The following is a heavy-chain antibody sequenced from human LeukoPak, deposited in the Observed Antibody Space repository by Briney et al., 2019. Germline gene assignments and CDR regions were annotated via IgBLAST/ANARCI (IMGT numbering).Heavy chain of an antibody. Sequence: ASVRVSCRASGFAFTGYYIHGVGQAPGKGGGGMGYINPHSGGTNSPQNFQGSVTMTTDTSISAAYMELSSLISDDTAMYYCLREGNELLSKNFDYWGQGTLVTVSS. CDR1: GFAFTGYY. CDR3: LREGNELLSKNFDY. J-gene: IGHJ4*02. D-gene: IGHD2-21*02. CDR2: INPHSGGT. V-gene: IGHV1-2*02.